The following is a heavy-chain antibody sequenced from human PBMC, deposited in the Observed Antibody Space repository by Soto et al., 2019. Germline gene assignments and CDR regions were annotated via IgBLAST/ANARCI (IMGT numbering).Heavy chain of an antibody. CDR1: GFTFSSSV. D-gene: IGHD5-12*01. CDR2: IWSDGSKK. Sequence: QVQLEESGGGVVQPGRSLRLSCAASGFTFSSSVMHWVRQAPGRGLEWVAVIWSDGSKKYYADSVTGRFAISRDNSINTLYLQMRSLSAEDTAVYYCAREVLWRGSHYALDVWGQGTTVTVSS. V-gene: IGHV3-33*01. J-gene: IGHJ6*02. CDR3: AREVLWRGSHYALDV.